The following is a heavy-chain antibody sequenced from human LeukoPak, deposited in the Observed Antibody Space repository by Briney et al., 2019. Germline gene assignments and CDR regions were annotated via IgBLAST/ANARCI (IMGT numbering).Heavy chain of an antibody. CDR3: ARDPIVGATSGAFDI. CDR2: ISSSSSYI. CDR1: GFTFRRYS. D-gene: IGHD1-26*01. V-gene: IGHV3-21*01. Sequence: GGSLRLSCEGSGFTFRRYSMHWVRQAPGKGLEWVSSISSSSSYIYYADSVKGRFTISRDNAKNSLYLQMNSLRAEDTAVYYCARDPIVGATSGAFDIWGQGTMVTVSS. J-gene: IGHJ3*02.